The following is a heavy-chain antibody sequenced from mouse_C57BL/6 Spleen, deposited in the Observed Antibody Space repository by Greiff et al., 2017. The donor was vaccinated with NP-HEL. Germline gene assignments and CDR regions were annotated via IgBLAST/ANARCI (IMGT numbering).Heavy chain of an antibody. CDR1: GFTFSDYG. D-gene: IGHD4-1*01. V-gene: IGHV5-17*01. Sequence: DVKLVESGGGLVKPGGSLKLSCAASGFTFSDYGMHWVRQAPEKGLEWVAYISSGSSTIYYADTVKGRFTISRDNAKNTLFLQMTSLRSEDTAMYYCARGRTGTKDYAMDYWGQGTSVTVSS. J-gene: IGHJ4*01. CDR3: ARGRTGTKDYAMDY. CDR2: ISSGSSTI.